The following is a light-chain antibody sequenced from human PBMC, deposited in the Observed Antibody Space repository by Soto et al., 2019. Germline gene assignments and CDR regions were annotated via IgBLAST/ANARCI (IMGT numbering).Light chain of an antibody. V-gene: IGLV1-40*01. CDR2: GNN. CDR3: LSYDNSLSGYV. Sequence: QSVLTQPPSVSGAPGQRVTISCTGSSSNVGAGFDVHWYQQLPGTAPKLLIYGNNNRPSGVPDRFSGSKSGTSASLAIAGLQAEDEADYYCLSYDNSLSGYVFGTGTKLTVL. CDR1: SSNVGAGFD. J-gene: IGLJ1*01.